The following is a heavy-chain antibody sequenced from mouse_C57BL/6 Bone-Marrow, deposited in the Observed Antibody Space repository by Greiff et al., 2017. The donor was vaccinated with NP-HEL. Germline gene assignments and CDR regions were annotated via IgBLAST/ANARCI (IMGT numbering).Heavy chain of an antibody. V-gene: IGHV2-6*01. CDR2: IWGVGST. CDR3: ATSYGSSLAWFAY. CDR1: GFSLTSYG. D-gene: IGHD1-1*01. J-gene: IGHJ3*01. Sequence: VQVVESGPGLVAPSQSLSITCTVSGFSLTSYGVDWVRQSPGKGLEWLGVIWGVGSTKYNLALKSRLSISKDNSKSQVFLKMNSLQTDDTAMYYCATSYGSSLAWFAYWGQGTLVTVSA.